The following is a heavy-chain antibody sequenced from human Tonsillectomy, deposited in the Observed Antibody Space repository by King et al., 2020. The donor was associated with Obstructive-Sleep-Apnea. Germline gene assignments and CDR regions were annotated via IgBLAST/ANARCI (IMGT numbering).Heavy chain of an antibody. D-gene: IGHD2-15*01. Sequence: GGGGGRRGGGLRLSCAASGVSFSRCAMHWVRQAPGKGLQWVARISYDGRKKYYADSVKGRFTISRDNSMNMLSLQMNRLRTGDAAVFYCARDGSSGTFYSGGQGPVVPVP. J-gene: IGHJ4*02. CDR1: GVSFSRCA. V-gene: IGHV3-30*04. CDR2: ISYDGRKK. CDR3: ARDGSSGTFYS.